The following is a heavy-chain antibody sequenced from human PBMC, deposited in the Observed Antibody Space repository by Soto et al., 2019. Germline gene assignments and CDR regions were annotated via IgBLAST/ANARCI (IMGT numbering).Heavy chain of an antibody. CDR2: IKQDGSEK. CDR3: ARDLRTVAAALDAFDI. D-gene: IGHD6-19*01. V-gene: IGHV3-7*01. J-gene: IGHJ3*02. Sequence: GGSLILSCAASGFTFSSYWMSWVRQAPGKGLEWVANIKQDGSEKYYVDSVKGRFTISRDNAKNSLYLQMNSLRAEDTAVYYCARDLRTVAAALDAFDIWGQGTMVTVSS. CDR1: GFTFSSYW.